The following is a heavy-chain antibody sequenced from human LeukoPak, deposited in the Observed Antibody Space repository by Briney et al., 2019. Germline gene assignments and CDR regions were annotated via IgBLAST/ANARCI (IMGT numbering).Heavy chain of an antibody. CDR3: ARGDTAMVFNFDY. CDR2: IKQDGSEK. CDR1: GFTFSSYW. J-gene: IGHJ4*02. Sequence: GGSLRLSCAASGFTFSSYWMSWVRHAPGKGMEWVANIKQDGSEKYYVDSVKGRFTISRDNAKNSLYLQMYSLRAEDTAVYYCARGDTAMVFNFDYWGQGTLVTVSS. D-gene: IGHD5-18*01. V-gene: IGHV3-7*04.